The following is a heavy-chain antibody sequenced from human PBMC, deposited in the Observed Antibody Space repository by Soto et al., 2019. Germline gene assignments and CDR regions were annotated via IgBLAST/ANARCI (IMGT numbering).Heavy chain of an antibody. V-gene: IGHV1-3*01. Sequence: ASVKVSCKASGYTFTSFPIHWVRQAPGQRLEWMGWINAGNGDTKYSQKFQGRVTVTRDTSASTAYMELISLRSEDTAVYYCTWAPRGEHWGQGTLVTVSS. D-gene: IGHD2-21*01. CDR2: INAGNGDT. CDR3: TWAPRGEH. J-gene: IGHJ1*01. CDR1: GYTFTSFP.